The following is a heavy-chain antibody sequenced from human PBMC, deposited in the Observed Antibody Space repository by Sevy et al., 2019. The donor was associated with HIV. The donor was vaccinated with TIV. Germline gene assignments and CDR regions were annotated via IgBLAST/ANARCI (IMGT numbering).Heavy chain of an antibody. CDR2: ISYDGSNK. V-gene: IGHV3-30*18. CDR3: AKDQYSYGYSLDH. D-gene: IGHD5-18*01. J-gene: IGHJ4*02. CDR1: GFTFSSYG. Sequence: GGSLRLSCAASGFTFSSYGMHWVRQAPGKGLECVAVISYDGSNKYYADSVKGRFTISRDNSKNTLYLQMNSLRAEDTAVYYCAKDQYSYGYSLDHWGQGTLVTVSS.